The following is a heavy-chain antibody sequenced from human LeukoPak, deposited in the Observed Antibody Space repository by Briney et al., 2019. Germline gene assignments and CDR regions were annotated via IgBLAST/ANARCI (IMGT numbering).Heavy chain of an antibody. CDR2: ISSSGSTI. CDR3: VRLSGLRTATRHGRHYFDY. Sequence: GGSLRLSCAASGFTFSSYEMNWVRQAPGKGLEWVSYISSSGSTIYYADSVKGRFTISRDNAKNSLYLQMNSLRAEDTAVYYCVRLSGLRTATRHGRHYFDYWGQGTLVTVSS. CDR1: GFTFSSYE. J-gene: IGHJ4*02. V-gene: IGHV3-48*03. D-gene: IGHD5-12*01.